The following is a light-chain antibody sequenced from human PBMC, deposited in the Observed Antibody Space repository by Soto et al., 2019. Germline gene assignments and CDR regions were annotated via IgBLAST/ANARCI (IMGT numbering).Light chain of an antibody. J-gene: IGKJ1*01. CDR2: TAS. V-gene: IGKV1-5*01. Sequence: DIQMTHSPSSVSASVLYIVTITFRASQGISSRLASYQQKPGKAPKLLIYTASSLESGVPSRFSGSGSETEFTLTISGLQPGDSATYYCQQYNSYSPTFGQGTKVDIK. CDR1: QGISSR. CDR3: QQYNSYSPT.